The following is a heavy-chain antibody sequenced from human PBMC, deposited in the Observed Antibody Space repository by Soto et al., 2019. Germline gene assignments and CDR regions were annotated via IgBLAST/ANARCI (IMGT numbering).Heavy chain of an antibody. V-gene: IGHV4-4*02. J-gene: IGHJ6*02. CDR1: GGSISSSNW. CDR2: IYHSGST. D-gene: IGHD3-10*01. CDR3: ASSGSGIYYGMDV. Sequence: SETLSLTCAVSGGSISSSNWWSWVRQPPGKGLEWIGEIYHSGSTNYNPSLKSRVTISVDKSKNQFSLKLSSVTAADTAVYYRASSGSGIYYGMDVWGQGTTVTVS.